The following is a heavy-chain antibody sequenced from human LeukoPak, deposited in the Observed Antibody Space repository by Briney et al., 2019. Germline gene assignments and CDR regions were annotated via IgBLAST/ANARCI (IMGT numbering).Heavy chain of an antibody. CDR2: IYYSGST. D-gene: IGHD2-15*01. CDR3: VRHEGMVAASFDY. J-gene: IGHJ4*02. CDR1: GGSMSSTSY. Sequence: PSETLSLTCTVSGGSMSSTSYWGWIRQPPGKGLEWIGSIYYSGSTYYHPSLKSRVTISVDTSNNLFSLKLTSVTAADTAVYYCVRHEGMVAASFDYWGQGTLVTVSS. V-gene: IGHV4-39*01.